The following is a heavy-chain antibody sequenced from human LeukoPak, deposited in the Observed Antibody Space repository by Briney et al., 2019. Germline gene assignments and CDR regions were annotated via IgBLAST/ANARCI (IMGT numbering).Heavy chain of an antibody. CDR3: ARDLRLFGPPDDY. D-gene: IGHD3-10*01. J-gene: IGHJ4*02. V-gene: IGHV3-30-3*01. Sequence: GESLKISCAVSGFTFSSYVMHWVRQAPGKGLEWVAVISYDGSNKYYADSVKGRFTISRDNSKNTLYMQMNSLRAEDTAVYYCARDLRLFGPPDDYWGQGTLVTVSS. CDR2: ISYDGSNK. CDR1: GFTFSSYV.